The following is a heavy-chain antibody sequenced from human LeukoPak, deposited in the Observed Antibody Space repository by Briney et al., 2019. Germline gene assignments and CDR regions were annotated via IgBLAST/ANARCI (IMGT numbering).Heavy chain of an antibody. CDR1: GYTFTGYY. D-gene: IGHD4-17*01. V-gene: IGHV1-69*05. J-gene: IGHJ1*01. CDR3: ARGVYGDYLEYFQH. CDR2: IIPIFGTA. Sequence: SVKVSCKASGYTFTGYYMHWVRQAPGQGLEWMGGIIPIFGTANYAQKFQGRVTITTDESTSTACMELSSLRSEDTAVYYCARGVYGDYLEYFQHWGQGTLVTVSS.